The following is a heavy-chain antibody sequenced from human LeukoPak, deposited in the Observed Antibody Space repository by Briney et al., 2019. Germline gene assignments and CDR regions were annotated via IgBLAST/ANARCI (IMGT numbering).Heavy chain of an antibody. D-gene: IGHD6-19*01. CDR1: GDSVSSNSAA. V-gene: IGHV6-1*01. CDR2: TYYRSKWYN. J-gene: IGHJ6*03. CDR3: AKAQWLVQAGRYYMDV. Sequence: SQTLSLTCAISGDSVSSNSAAWNWIRQSPSRGLEWLGRTYYRSKWYNDYAVSVKSRITINPDTSKNQFSLQLNSVTPEDTAAYYCAKAQWLVQAGRYYMDVWGKGTTVTVSS.